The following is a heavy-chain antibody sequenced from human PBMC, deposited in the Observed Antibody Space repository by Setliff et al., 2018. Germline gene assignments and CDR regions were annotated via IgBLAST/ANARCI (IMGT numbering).Heavy chain of an antibody. V-gene: IGHV4-59*01. J-gene: IGHJ4*02. CDR2: IYYSGST. D-gene: IGHD3-16*01. CDR1: GGSISSYY. Sequence: SETLSLTCTVSGGSISSYYWSWIRQPPGKRLEWIGYIYYSGSTNYNPSLESRVTISVDTSKNQFSLRLNSATAADTAVYYCARLRGAFDYWGQGTLVTVSA. CDR3: ARLRGAFDY.